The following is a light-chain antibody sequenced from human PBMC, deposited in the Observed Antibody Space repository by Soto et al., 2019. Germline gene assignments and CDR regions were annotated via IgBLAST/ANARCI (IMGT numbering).Light chain of an antibody. V-gene: IGKV1-33*01. CDR1: QDISNY. CDR3: QQYDNLLPT. J-gene: IGKJ2*01. Sequence: DIQMTQSPSSLSASVGDRVTITCQASQDISNYLNWYQQKPGQAPKLLIYDASNLETGVPSRFSGVGSGTDFTFTISSLQPEDIATYYCQQYDNLLPTFGQGTKLEIK. CDR2: DAS.